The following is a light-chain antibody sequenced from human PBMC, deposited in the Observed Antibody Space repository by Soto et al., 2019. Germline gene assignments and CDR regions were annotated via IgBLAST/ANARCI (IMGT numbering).Light chain of an antibody. CDR1: SSNIGNNY. Sequence: QSVLTQPPSVSVAPGQKVTISCSGSSSNIGNNYVSWYQQLPGTAPKLLIYDNNKRPSGIPDRFSGSESGTSATLGITGLQTGDEADYYCGTWDSSLSAVVFGGGTQLTVL. CDR3: GTWDSSLSAVV. CDR2: DNN. J-gene: IGLJ2*01. V-gene: IGLV1-51*01.